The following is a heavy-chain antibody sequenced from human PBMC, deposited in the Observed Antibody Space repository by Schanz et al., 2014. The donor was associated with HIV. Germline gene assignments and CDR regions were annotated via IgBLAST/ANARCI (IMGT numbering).Heavy chain of an antibody. CDR2: ISYDGRNK. D-gene: IGHD3-22*01. CDR3: AKDRNYYDSRFLGKGNYYYYYGMDV. CDR1: GFSFSDFA. Sequence: QGQLVESGGGVVQPGRSLRLSCAASGFSFSDFALHWVRQAPGKGLEWVAVISYDGRNKYQAASVKGRFTVSRDNAKNTVYLQMKSLRVEDTAVYYCAKDRNYYDSRFLGKGNYYYYYGMDVWGQGTTVTVSS. J-gene: IGHJ6*02. V-gene: IGHV3-30*18.